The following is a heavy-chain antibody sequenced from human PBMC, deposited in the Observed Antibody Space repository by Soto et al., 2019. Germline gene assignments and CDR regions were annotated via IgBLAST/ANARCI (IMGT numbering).Heavy chain of an antibody. Sequence: QVQVQQSGPRLVKPSETLSLTCTVSSGPTRSHNWGWIRQSPGRGLEWIGYVYYTGGTSYNPSLNCRVTISADTSTNHISLTLSSVTAADTAIYYCVRQGIDYLHGLVDVWGQGTAVSVSS. J-gene: IGHJ6*02. D-gene: IGHD3-10*01. V-gene: IGHV4-59*08. CDR2: VYYTGGT. CDR1: SGPTRSHN. CDR3: VRQGIDYLHGLVDV.